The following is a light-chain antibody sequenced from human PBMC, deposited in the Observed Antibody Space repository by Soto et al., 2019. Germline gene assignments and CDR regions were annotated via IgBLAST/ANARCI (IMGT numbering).Light chain of an antibody. CDR3: QQRSNWPPL. J-gene: IGKJ3*01. V-gene: IGKV3-11*01. Sequence: EIVLTQSPATLSLSPGERATLSCRASQSVSSYLAWYQQKPGQAPRLLIYDASNRATGIPARFSGSGSGTDFTLTNSSLEPEDFAVYYCQQRSNWPPLFGPGTKVDIK. CDR2: DAS. CDR1: QSVSSY.